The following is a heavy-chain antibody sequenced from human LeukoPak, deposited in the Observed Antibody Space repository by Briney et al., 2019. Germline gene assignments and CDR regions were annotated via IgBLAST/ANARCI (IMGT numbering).Heavy chain of an antibody. CDR2: VNGNGGST. CDR3: AKSLYGGCDY. J-gene: IGHJ4*02. CDR1: GFTFSSYS. D-gene: IGHD3-16*02. V-gene: IGHV3-23*01. Sequence: GGSLRLSCAASGFTFSSYSMNWVRQAPGKGLEWVSGVNGNGGSTSYADSVKGRFTIFRDNSKNTVYLQMNSLRVEDTAVYYCAKSLYGGCDYWGQGTVVTVSS.